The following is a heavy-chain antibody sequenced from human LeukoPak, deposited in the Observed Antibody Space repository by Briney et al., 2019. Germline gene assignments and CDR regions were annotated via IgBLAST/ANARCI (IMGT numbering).Heavy chain of an antibody. CDR2: ISSSGSTI. CDR1: GFTFSSYE. J-gene: IGHJ1*01. V-gene: IGHV3-48*03. CDR3: ARVGGSYGFLSQKPRYFQH. D-gene: IGHD1-26*01. Sequence: GGSLRLSCAASGFTFSSYEMNWVRQAPGKGLEWVSYISSSGSTIYYADHVKVRFTISRDNAKNSLYLQMNSLRAEDTAVYYCARVGGSYGFLSQKPRYFQHWGQGTLVTVSS.